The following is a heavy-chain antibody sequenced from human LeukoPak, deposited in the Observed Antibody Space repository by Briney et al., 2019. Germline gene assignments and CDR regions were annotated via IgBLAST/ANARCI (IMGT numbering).Heavy chain of an antibody. J-gene: IGHJ4*02. D-gene: IGHD1-1*01. CDR3: ARGGTTGTTPGDYFDY. CDR1: GFTFSSYS. CDR2: ISSSSSYI. V-gene: IGHV3-21*01. Sequence: KPGGSLRLSCAASGFTFSSYSMNWVRQAPGKGLEWVSSISSSSSYIYYADSVKGRFTISRDNAKNSLYLQMNSLRAEDTAVYYCARGGTTGTTPGDYFDYWGQGTLVTVSS.